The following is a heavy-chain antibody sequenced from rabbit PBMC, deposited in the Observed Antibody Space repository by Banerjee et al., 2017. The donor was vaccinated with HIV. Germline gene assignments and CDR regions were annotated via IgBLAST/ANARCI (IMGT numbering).Heavy chain of an antibody. CDR1: GLDFSSADW. J-gene: IGHJ3*01. CDR2: IYTGGSGST. V-gene: IGHV1S45*01. Sequence: QEQLVESGGDLVQPGASLTLTCTASGLDFSSADWICWVRQTPGKGLEWIASIYTGGSGSTYYASWAKGRFTVSKTSSTTLTLRMTSLTAADTAPYFCTTELTGNVNFWGQGTLVTVS. CDR3: TTELTGNVNF. D-gene: IGHD7-1*01.